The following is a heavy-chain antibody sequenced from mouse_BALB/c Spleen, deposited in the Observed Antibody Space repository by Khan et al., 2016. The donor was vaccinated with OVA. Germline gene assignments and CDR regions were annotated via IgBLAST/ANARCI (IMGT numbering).Heavy chain of an antibody. V-gene: IGHV2-6-7*01. J-gene: IGHJ4*01. CDR2: IWGDGTT. CDR1: GFSLTGYG. D-gene: IGHD2-10*01. Sequence: VQLQESGPGLVAPSQSLSITCTVSGFSLTGYGVTWVRQPPGKGLEWLGMIWGDGTTDYKSALKSRLSINKDNSKSQVFLKMNSLQTDDTARYYCARAYYGNYREARDYWGQGTSVTVSS. CDR3: ARAYYGNYREARDY.